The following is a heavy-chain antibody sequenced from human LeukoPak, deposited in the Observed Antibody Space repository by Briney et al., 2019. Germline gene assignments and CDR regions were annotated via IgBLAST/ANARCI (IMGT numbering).Heavy chain of an antibody. D-gene: IGHD3-10*01. Sequence: PAETLSLTCTVSGVSISSYYWSWIRQPPGKGLEWIGYIYYSGSTYYNPSLKSRVTISVDTSKNQFSLKLSSVTAADTAVYYCALADPGAGYYFDYWGQGTLVTVSS. J-gene: IGHJ4*02. CDR3: ALADPGAGYYFDY. V-gene: IGHV4-59*01. CDR1: GVSISSYY. CDR2: IYYSGST.